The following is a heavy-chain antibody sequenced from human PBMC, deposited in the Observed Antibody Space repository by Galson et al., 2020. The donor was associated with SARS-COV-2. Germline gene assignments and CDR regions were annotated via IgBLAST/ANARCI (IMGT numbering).Heavy chain of an antibody. D-gene: IGHD3-3*01. J-gene: IGHJ3*02. CDR1: GFTFDDYA. V-gene: IGHV3-9*01. CDR2: ISWNSGSI. Sequence: GGSLRLSCAASGFTFDDYAMHWVRQAPGKGLEWVSGISWNSGSIGYADSVKGRFTISRDNAKNSLYLQMNSLRAEDTALYYCAKNLWSGYPNRGDAFDIWGQGTMVTVSS. CDR3: AKNLWSGYPNRGDAFDI.